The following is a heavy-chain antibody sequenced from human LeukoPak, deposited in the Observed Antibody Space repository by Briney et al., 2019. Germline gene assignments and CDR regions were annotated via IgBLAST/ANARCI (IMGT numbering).Heavy chain of an antibody. CDR1: GFPFSAYA. CDR2: ISASGDTT. J-gene: IGHJ4*02. D-gene: IGHD5-18*01. Sequence: TGGSLRLSCAASGFPFSAYAMSWVRQAPGKGLEWVSAISASGDTTYYADSVRGRFTISRDNSKNTLYLQMISLRAGDTALYYCAKESLRGHSYGFDNWGQGTLVTVSS. CDR3: AKESLRGHSYGFDN. V-gene: IGHV3-23*01.